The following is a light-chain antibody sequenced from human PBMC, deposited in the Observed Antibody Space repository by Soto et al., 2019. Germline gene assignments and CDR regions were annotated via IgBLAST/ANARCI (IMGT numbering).Light chain of an antibody. J-gene: IGKJ3*01. CDR3: QQSFKIT. CDR2: AAS. V-gene: IGKV1-39*01. Sequence: DIQMTQSPSSLSASVGDRVTITCRASQSISSYLNWYQQKPGKAPKLLIYAASSLQSGVPSRFSGSGSGTDFTLTISSLQPEDFATYYCQQSFKITFGPGTKVDIK. CDR1: QSISSY.